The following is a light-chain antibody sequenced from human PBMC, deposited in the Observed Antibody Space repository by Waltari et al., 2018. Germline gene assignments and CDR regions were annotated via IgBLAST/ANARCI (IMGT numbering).Light chain of an antibody. V-gene: IGKV1-5*01. CDR3: QQCNSCPYT. CDR2: DAS. CDR1: QSISTW. J-gene: IGKJ2*01. Sequence: IQMTQSPSTLSASVGDRLTLPCRASQSISTWLAWYQQKPGQAPNLLIFDASSLTTGVSSKFSGSGSGTEFTLTVSSLQPDDFAAYYCQQCNSCPYTFGQGTKLEI.